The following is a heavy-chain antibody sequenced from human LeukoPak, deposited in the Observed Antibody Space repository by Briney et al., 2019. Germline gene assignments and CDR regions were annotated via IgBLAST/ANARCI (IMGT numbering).Heavy chain of an antibody. CDR1: GFTFRSHG. D-gene: IGHD2-21*01. CDR3: ARDHIGGDY. V-gene: IGHV3-48*01. J-gene: IGHJ4*02. CDR2: ISSSSSTI. Sequence: GTSLRLSCAASGFTFRSHGMHWVRQAPGKGLEWVSYISSSSSTIYYADSVKGRFTISRDNAKNSLYLQMNSLRAEDTAVYYCARDHIGGDYWGQGTLVTVSS.